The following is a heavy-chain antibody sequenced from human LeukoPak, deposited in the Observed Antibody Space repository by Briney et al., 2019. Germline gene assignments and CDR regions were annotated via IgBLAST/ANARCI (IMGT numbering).Heavy chain of an antibody. CDR3: AREEDIVVVPAYGMDV. CDR2: ISSNGGST. J-gene: IGHJ6*02. D-gene: IGHD2-2*01. Sequence: GGSLRLSCAASGFTFSNYAMHWVRQAPGKGLEYVSAISSNGGSTYYADSVKGRFTISRDNSKNTLYLQMNSLRAEDTAVYYCAREEDIVVVPAYGMDVWGQGTTVTVSS. CDR1: GFTFSNYA. V-gene: IGHV3-64*04.